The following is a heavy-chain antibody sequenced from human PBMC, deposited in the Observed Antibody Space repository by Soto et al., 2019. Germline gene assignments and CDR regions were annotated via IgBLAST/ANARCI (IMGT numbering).Heavy chain of an antibody. CDR1: GFTFRVYS. CDR2: MTSDMKTI. CDR3: PRSVEGHFDH. J-gene: IGHJ4*02. V-gene: IGHV3-48*02. D-gene: IGHD6-19*01. Sequence: EVQLVESGGGLIQPGGSLRLSCAASGFTFRVYSMNWIRQAPGKGLEWISYMTSDMKTIHYADSVKGRFTISRDNHKNSVYLVMSFLRDDYTSVHYCPRSVEGHFDHLGQGSLVTVSS.